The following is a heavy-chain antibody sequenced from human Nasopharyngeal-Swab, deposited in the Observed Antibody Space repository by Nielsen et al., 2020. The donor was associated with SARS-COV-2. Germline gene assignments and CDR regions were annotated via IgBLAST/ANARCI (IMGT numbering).Heavy chain of an antibody. CDR3: ARDIITGTIVGAFDI. CDR2: ISSSSSTI. Sequence: WIRQPPGKGLEWVSYISSSSSTIHYADSVKGRFTISRDNAKDSLYLQMNSLRAEDTAVYYCARDIITGTIVGAFDIWGQGTMVTVSS. V-gene: IGHV3-48*01. D-gene: IGHD1-7*01. J-gene: IGHJ3*02.